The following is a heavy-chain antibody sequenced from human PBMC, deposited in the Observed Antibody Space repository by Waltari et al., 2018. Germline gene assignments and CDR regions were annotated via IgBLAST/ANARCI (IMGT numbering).Heavy chain of an antibody. V-gene: IGHV3-30*04. D-gene: IGHD3-3*01. CDR3: ARGLGDYYNAKGFM. J-gene: IGHJ3*01. CDR2: IVQDGSNK. CDR1: GFTFSGFA. Sequence: QVQLVESGGGVVQPGTSLRLSCAASGFTFSGFAMHWVRQAPGKGREWGSVIVQDGSNKYYADSVRGRFTISRENSENTLYLQINSLRVEDTAVYYCARGLGDYYNAKGFMWGQGTMVAVSS.